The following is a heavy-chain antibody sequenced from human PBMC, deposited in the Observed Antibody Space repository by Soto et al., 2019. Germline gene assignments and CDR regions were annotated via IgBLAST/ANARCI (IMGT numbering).Heavy chain of an antibody. CDR1: GYTFTSYG. J-gene: IGHJ5*02. V-gene: IGHV1-18*01. D-gene: IGHD3-10*01. CDR2: ISAYNGNT. Sequence: GASVKVSCKASGYTFTSYGISWVRQAPGQGLEWMGWISAYNGNTNYAQKLQGRVTMTTDTSTSTAYMELRSLRSDDTAVYYCARDDMVRGPEAFDPWGQGTLVTVSS. CDR3: ARDDMVRGPEAFDP.